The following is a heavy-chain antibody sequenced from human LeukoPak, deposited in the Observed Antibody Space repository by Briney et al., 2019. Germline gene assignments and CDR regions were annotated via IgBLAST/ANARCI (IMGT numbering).Heavy chain of an antibody. CDR1: GYIFTTYY. CDR2: INPSGGST. CDR3: ARGPWCRVDY. V-gene: IGHV1-46*01. D-gene: IGHD2-8*02. J-gene: IGHJ4*02. Sequence: AAVKVSCKASGYIFTTYYMHWVRQAPGEGLEWMGIINPSGGSTAYAQKFQGRVTMTRDTSTSTVYMELSSLRSEDTAMYYCARGPWCRVDYWGQATMV.